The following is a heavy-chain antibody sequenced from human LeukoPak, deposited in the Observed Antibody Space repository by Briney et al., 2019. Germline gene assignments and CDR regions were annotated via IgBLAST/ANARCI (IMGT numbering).Heavy chain of an antibody. J-gene: IGHJ4*02. D-gene: IGHD3-22*01. CDR3: AKALYDDSHGRGLDN. V-gene: IGHV3-23*01. CDR1: GFTFRHYA. Sequence: GGSLRLSCAASGFTFRHYAMTWVRQTPGKGLEWVATISGGGLSTYYADSAKGRLTLSRDNSENTVFLQMNSLRVEDTATYYCAKALYDDSHGRGLDNWGQGTLVIVSS. CDR2: ISGGGLST.